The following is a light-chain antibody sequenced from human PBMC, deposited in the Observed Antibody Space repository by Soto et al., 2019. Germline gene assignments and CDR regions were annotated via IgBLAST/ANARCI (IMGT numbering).Light chain of an antibody. CDR2: EVS. Sequence: QSVLTQPPSASGSPGQSVTIPCTGTSSDVGGYNYVSWYQQHPGKAPKLMIYEVSKRPSGVPDRFSGSKSGNMASLTVSGLQAADEADYYCSSYAGSNNYVFGTGTKVTVL. J-gene: IGLJ1*01. CDR3: SSYAGSNNYV. V-gene: IGLV2-8*01. CDR1: SSDVGGYNY.